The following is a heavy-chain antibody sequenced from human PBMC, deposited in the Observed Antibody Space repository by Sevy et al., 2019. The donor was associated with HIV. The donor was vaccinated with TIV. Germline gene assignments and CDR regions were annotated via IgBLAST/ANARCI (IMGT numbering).Heavy chain of an antibody. V-gene: IGHV3-30*02. CDR2: IRYDGSNK. J-gene: IGHJ6*02. D-gene: IGHD2-2*01. CDR3: AKDRADIVVVPAANDYYYYGMDV. CDR1: GFTFSSYG. Sequence: GGSLRLSCVASGFTFSSYGMHWVRQAPGKGLEWVAFIRYDGSNKYYADSVKGRFTISRDNSKNTLYLQMNSLRAEDTAVYYCAKDRADIVVVPAANDYYYYGMDVWGQGTTVTVSS.